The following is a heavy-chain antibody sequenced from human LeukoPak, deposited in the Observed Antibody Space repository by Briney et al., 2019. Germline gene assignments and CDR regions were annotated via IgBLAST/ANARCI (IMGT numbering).Heavy chain of an antibody. CDR3: ARGLGSVSVL. CDR2: MNPNSGNT. V-gene: IGHV1-8*01. CDR1: GYTLTSYD. J-gene: IGHJ4*02. Sequence: ASVKVSCKASGYTLTSYDINWVRQAPGQGLEWMGWMNPNSGNTGYAQKFQGRVTMTRNTSISTAYMELNSLRSEDTAVYHCARGLGSVSVLWGQGTPVTVSS. D-gene: IGHD3-10*01.